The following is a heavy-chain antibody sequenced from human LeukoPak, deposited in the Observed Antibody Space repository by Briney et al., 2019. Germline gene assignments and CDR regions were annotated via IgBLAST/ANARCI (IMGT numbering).Heavy chain of an antibody. J-gene: IGHJ6*03. CDR1: GGSISSYY. V-gene: IGHV4-59*01. CDR2: IYYSGST. Sequence: SETLSLTCTVSGGSISSYYWSWIRQPPGKGLEWIGYIYYSGSTNYNPSLKSRATISVDTSKNQFSLKLSSVTAADTAVYYCARVPGGYSYGYGYYYYMDVWGKGTTVTISS. D-gene: IGHD5-18*01. CDR3: ARVPGGYSYGYGYYYYMDV.